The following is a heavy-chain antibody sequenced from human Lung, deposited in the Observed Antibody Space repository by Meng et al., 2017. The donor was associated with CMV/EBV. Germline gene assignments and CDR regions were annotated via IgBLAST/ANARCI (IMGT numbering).Heavy chain of an antibody. J-gene: IGHJ6*02. CDR3: ARESSGSFVLDV. V-gene: IGHV3-21*01. Sequence: SCAASGFTFRVYSMIWVRQAPGKGLEWVSTISSSSSFISYVDSVKGRFIISRDNAENSLYLHMNGLRAEDTAVYFCARESSGSFVLDVWGQGTTVTVSS. D-gene: IGHD3-22*01. CDR2: ISSSSSFI. CDR1: GFTFRVYS.